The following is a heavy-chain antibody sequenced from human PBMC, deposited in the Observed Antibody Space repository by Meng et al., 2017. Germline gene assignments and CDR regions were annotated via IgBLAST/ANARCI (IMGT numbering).Heavy chain of an antibody. CDR1: GGTFSSNA. V-gene: IGHV1-69*01. CDR3: ARESWFDP. Sequence: FGAEVKKLGSSVNVSGKASGGTFSSNATSWVRQAPGQGLEWMGGIIPIFGTANYAQKFQGRVTITADESTSTAYMELSSLRSEDTAVYYCARESWFDPWGQGTLVTVSS. CDR2: IIPIFGTA. J-gene: IGHJ5*02.